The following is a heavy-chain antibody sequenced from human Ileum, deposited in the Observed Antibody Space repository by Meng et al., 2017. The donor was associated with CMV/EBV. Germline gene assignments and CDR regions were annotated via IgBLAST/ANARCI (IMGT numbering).Heavy chain of an antibody. D-gene: IGHD6-13*01. J-gene: IGHJ4*02. Sequence: ASVKVSCKASGYTFTTYYMHWVRQAPGQGLEWMGIIIPSGGSTNYAQKFRGRVTMTRDTSTSTVYVELASLKSDDTAVYYCARELGSSWYFDHWGQGTLVTVSS. CDR3: ARELGSSWYFDH. CDR2: IIPSGGST. V-gene: IGHV1-46*01. CDR1: GYTFTTYY.